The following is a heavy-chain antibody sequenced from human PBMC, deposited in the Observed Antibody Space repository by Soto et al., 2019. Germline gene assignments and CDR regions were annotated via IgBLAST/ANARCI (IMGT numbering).Heavy chain of an antibody. CDR2: ISAYNGNT. CDR3: ARAPDYDILTGYYWLDP. J-gene: IGHJ5*02. Sequence: QVPLVQSGAEVKKPGASVKVSCKASGYTFTSYGISWVRQAPGQGLEWMGWISAYNGNTNYAQKLQGRVTMTTDTSTSTAYMELRSLRSDDTAVYYCARAPDYDILTGYYWLDPWGQGTLVTVSS. CDR1: GYTFTSYG. D-gene: IGHD3-9*01. V-gene: IGHV1-18*01.